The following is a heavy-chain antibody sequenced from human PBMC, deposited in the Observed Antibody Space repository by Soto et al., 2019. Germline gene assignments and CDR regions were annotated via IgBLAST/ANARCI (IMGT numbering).Heavy chain of an antibody. CDR3: ARVATKWYIGVRYYYGMDG. CDR2: INYSGST. Sequence: SETLSRTFAMYGGSFNRDSWSWIRHPPGKGLEWNGEINYSGSTDYNPSVKSRVTISVDTSKNQFSLKLISVTAADTAVYHCARVATKWYIGVRYYYGMDGWRKGPTVRVSS. D-gene: IGHD1-1*01. CDR1: GGSFNRDS. J-gene: IGHJ6*04. V-gene: IGHV4-34*01.